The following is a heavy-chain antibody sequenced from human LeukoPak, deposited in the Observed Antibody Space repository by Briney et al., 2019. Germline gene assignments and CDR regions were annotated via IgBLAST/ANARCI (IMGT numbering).Heavy chain of an antibody. Sequence: GESLKISCKGSGYSLTSYWISWVRQMPGKGLEWMGRIDPSDSYTNYSPPFQGHVTISADKSISTAYLQWSSLKASDTAMYYCARLGYYDILTGPKEPNWFDPWGQGTLVTVSS. CDR3: ARLGYYDILTGPKEPNWFDP. J-gene: IGHJ5*02. CDR1: GYSLTSYW. CDR2: IDPSDSYT. D-gene: IGHD3-9*01. V-gene: IGHV5-10-1*01.